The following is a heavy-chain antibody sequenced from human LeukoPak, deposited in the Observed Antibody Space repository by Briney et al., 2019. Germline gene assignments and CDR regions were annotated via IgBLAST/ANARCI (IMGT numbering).Heavy chain of an antibody. CDR2: IKQDGSEK. V-gene: IGHV3-7*01. Sequence: PGGSLRLSCAASGFTFNNYWMSWFRQAPGKGLEWVANIKQDGSEKYYVDSVKGRFTLSRDNAKNSLYLQMNSLRAEDTAVYYCAELGITMIGGVWGKGTTVTISS. D-gene: IGHD3-10*02. CDR1: GFTFNNYW. CDR3: AELGITMIGGV. J-gene: IGHJ6*04.